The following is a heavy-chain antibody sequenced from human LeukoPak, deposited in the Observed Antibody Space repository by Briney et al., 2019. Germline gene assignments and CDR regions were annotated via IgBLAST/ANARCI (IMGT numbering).Heavy chain of an antibody. CDR1: GFTFSSYA. D-gene: IGHD3-3*01. CDR2: ISGSGGST. V-gene: IGHV3-23*01. Sequence: PGGSLRLSCAASGFTFSSYAMSWVRQAPGKGLEWVSAISGSGGSTYYAGSVKSRFTISRDNSKNTLYLQMNSLRAEDTAVYYCAKDEVGASGYYDFWSGYDPFDYWGQGTLVTVSS. CDR3: AKDEVGASGYYDFWSGYDPFDY. J-gene: IGHJ4*02.